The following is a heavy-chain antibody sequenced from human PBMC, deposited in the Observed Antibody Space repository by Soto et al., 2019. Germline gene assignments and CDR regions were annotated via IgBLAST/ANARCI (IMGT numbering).Heavy chain of an antibody. D-gene: IGHD6-6*01. CDR2: INFRGRT. Sequence: QVQLQESGPGLVKPSQTLSLTCSVSGGSISSAESYWSWTRQHPGKGPEWIAFINFRGRTSYNPSLRSRVTISADTSMNQFSLNLTSVTAADTAVYYCAKGGARSQWFAPWGRGTLVTVSS. CDR1: GGSISSAESY. CDR3: AKGGARSQWFAP. J-gene: IGHJ5*02. V-gene: IGHV4-31*03.